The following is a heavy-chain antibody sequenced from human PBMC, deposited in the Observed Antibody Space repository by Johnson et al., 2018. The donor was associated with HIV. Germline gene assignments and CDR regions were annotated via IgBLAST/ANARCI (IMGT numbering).Heavy chain of an antibody. CDR3: ASDGRDWVTRGSFDV. Sequence: QVQLVESGGGLVKPGGSLRLSCAASGFTFSDYYMTWIRQAPGKGLEWLSFISSSGDIIRYADSVKGRFTISRDNAKNFLYLQMNSLRPEDTAVYYCASDGRDWVTRGSFDVWGQGTVVTVSS. J-gene: IGHJ3*01. D-gene: IGHD3/OR15-3a*01. CDR1: GFTFSDYY. CDR2: ISSSGDII. V-gene: IGHV3-11*04.